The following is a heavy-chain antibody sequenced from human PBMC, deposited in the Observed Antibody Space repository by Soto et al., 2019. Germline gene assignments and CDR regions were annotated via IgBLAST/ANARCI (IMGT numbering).Heavy chain of an antibody. CDR3: TRDFQGPLDYGMDV. CDR2: VKYDGSQT. CDR1: GFTFSSYW. V-gene: IGHV3-7*01. J-gene: IGHJ6*02. D-gene: IGHD1-1*01. Sequence: GGSLRLSCADSGFTFSSYWMSWVRQAPGKGLEWVANVKYDGSQTYYVGSVKGRFTISRDNAKNSLYLQMNSLRAEDTAVYYCTRDFQGPLDYGMDVWGQGTTVTVSS.